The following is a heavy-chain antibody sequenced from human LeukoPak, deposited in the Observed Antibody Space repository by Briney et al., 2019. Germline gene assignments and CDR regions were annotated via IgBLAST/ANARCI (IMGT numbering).Heavy chain of an antibody. CDR1: GYTFTSYY. Sequence: ASVKVSCKASGYTFTSYYMHWVRQAPGQGLEWMGWINPNSGGTNYAQKFQGWVTMTRDTSISTAYMELSRLRSDDTAVYYCARVPPPTGTTNYYYGMDVWGQGTTVTVSS. J-gene: IGHJ6*02. CDR3: ARVPPPTGTTNYYYGMDV. D-gene: IGHD1-1*01. V-gene: IGHV1-2*04. CDR2: INPNSGGT.